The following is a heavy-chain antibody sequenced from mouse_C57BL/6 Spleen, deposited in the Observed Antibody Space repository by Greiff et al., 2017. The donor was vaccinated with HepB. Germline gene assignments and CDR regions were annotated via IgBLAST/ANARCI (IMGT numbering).Heavy chain of an antibody. V-gene: IGHV2-2*01. CDR3: ARNSLPSNNEGFAY. J-gene: IGHJ3*01. Sequence: VQRVESGPGLVQPSQSLSITCTVSGFSLTSYGVHWVRQSPGKGLEWLGVIWSGGSTDYNAAFISRLSISKDNSKSQVFFKMNSLQADDTAIYYCARNSLPSNNEGFAYWGQGTLVTVSA. D-gene: IGHD2-5*01. CDR2: IWSGGST. CDR1: GFSLTSYG.